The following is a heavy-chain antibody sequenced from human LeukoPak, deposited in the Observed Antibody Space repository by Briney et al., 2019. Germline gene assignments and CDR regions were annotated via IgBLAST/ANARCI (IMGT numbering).Heavy chain of an antibody. CDR1: GFTVSDNY. CDR3: ASGSRFDY. D-gene: IGHD5/OR15-5a*01. CDR2: IYSGGSI. J-gene: IGHJ4*02. Sequence: AGGSLRLSCAASGFTVSDNYMSCVRQAPGKGLEWVSVIYSGGSIYYTDSVKGRFTISRHNSKNTLYLQMNSLRTEDTAVYYCASGSRFDYWGQGTLVTVSS. V-gene: IGHV3-53*04.